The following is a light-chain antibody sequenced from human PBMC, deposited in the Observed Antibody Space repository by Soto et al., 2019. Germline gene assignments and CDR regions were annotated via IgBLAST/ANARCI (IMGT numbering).Light chain of an antibody. CDR2: DVS. CDR1: SSDVGSYNG. V-gene: IGLV2-18*02. Sequence: QSVLTQPPSVSGSPGQSVTISCTGTSSDVGSYNGVSWYQQPPGTAPKLMIYDVSNRPSGVPDRFSGSKSGNTASLTISGLQAEDEADYYCSSYTRSSTYVFGTGTKLTVL. J-gene: IGLJ1*01. CDR3: SSYTRSSTYV.